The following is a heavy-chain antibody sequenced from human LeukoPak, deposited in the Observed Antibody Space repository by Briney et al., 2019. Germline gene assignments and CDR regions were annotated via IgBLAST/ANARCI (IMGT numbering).Heavy chain of an antibody. Sequence: SETLSLTCTVSGGSISSYYWSWIRQPPGKGLEWIGYIYYSGSTNYNPSLKSRVTISVDTSKNQFSLKLSPVTAADTAVYYCARGASSWYGYYYGMDVWGQGTTVTVSS. V-gene: IGHV4-59*01. CDR1: GGSISSYY. J-gene: IGHJ6*02. D-gene: IGHD6-13*01. CDR2: IYYSGST. CDR3: ARGASSWYGYYYGMDV.